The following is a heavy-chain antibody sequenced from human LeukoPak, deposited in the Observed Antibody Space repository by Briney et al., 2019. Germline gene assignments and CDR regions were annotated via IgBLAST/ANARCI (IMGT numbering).Heavy chain of an antibody. J-gene: IGHJ4*02. V-gene: IGHV3-53*01. CDR2: IYSGGST. CDR3: VIDLI. CDR1: VFTFSGNH. Sequence: PGGSLRLSCAACVFTFSGNHMSWVRQAPGKGMEWVSVIYSGGSTYYAHSVKRQFIISGDNSKDTLSLQMISLRAEDTAVYDCVIDLIWGQGTLVTV.